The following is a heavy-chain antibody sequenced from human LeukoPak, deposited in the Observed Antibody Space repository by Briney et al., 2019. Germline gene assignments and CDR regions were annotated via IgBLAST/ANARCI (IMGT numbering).Heavy chain of an antibody. CDR2: INHSGST. CDR3: ARETTTVGLDY. CDR1: GGSFSGYY. Sequence: SETLSLTCAVYGGSFSGYYWSWIRQPPGKGLEWIGEINHSGSTSYNPSLESRVTISVDTSKNQFSLKLSSVTAADTAVYYCARETTTVGLDYWGQGTLVTVSS. J-gene: IGHJ4*02. V-gene: IGHV4-34*01. D-gene: IGHD1-26*01.